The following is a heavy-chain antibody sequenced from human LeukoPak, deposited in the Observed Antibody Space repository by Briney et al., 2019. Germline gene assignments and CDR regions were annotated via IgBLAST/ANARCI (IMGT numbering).Heavy chain of an antibody. Sequence: SETLSLTCTVSGYSISSGYYWGWIRQPPGKGLEWIGSIYHSGSTYYNPSLKSRVTVSVDTSKNQFSLKLSSVTAADTAVYYCAGAPRGRDDFWSGSVPAYYYFDYWGQGTLVTVSS. CDR2: IYHSGST. V-gene: IGHV4-38-2*02. CDR1: GYSISSGYY. J-gene: IGHJ4*02. D-gene: IGHD3-3*01. CDR3: AGAPRGRDDFWSGSVPAYYYFDY.